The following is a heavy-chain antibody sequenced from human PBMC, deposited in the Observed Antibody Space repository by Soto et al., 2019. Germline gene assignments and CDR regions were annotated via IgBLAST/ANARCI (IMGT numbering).Heavy chain of an antibody. D-gene: IGHD3-10*01. J-gene: IGHJ6*02. CDR3: AKGAGSFPYYYYGMDV. CDR2: ISWDGGST. V-gene: IGHV3-43D*04. CDR1: GFTFDDYA. Sequence: SGGSLRLSCAASGFTFDDYAMHWVRQAPGKGLEWVSLISWDGGSTYYADSVKGRFTISRDNSKNSLYLQMNSLRAEDTALYYCAKGAGSFPYYYYGMDVWGQGTTVTVSS.